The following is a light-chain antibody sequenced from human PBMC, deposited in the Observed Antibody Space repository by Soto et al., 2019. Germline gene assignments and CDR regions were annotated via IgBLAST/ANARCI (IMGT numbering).Light chain of an antibody. Sequence: QSVLTQPASVSGSPGQSITISCTGTSSDVGSYNFVSWFQQHPGKAPKLMIYEGSERPSGVSNRFSGSKSGNKASLTISGLPAEDEADYYCCSYAGSSTYVFGTGTKVTVL. CDR2: EGS. CDR3: CSYAGSSTYV. J-gene: IGLJ1*01. V-gene: IGLV2-23*01. CDR1: SSDVGSYNF.